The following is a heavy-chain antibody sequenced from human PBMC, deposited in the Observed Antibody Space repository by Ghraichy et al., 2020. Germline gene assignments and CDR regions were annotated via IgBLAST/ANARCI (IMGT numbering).Heavy chain of an antibody. CDR2: ISGSGGST. CDR3: AKDGELVSSGGSYSYDFAVRSDY. V-gene: IGHV3-23*01. J-gene: IGHJ4*02. CDR1: GFTFSSYA. Sequence: GGSLRLSCAASGFTFSSYAMSWVRQAPGKGLGWVSAISGSGGSTYYADSVKGRFTISRDNSKNTLYLQMNSLRAEDTAVYYCAKDGELVSSGGSYSYDFAVRSDYWGQGTLVTVSS. D-gene: IGHD2-15*01.